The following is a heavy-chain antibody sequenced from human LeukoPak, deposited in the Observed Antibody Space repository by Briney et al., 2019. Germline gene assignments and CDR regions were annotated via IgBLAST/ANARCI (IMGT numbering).Heavy chain of an antibody. Sequence: PGGSLRLSCAASGFTFNTYVMSWVRQAPGKGLEWVSSVSGRGGITYNAASVKGRFTISRDNSKNTLFFQMNSLRAEDTAVYYCAEGNSALAPQVLDYWGQGTLVTVSS. CDR1: GFTFNTYV. CDR2: VSGRGGIT. V-gene: IGHV3-23*01. J-gene: IGHJ4*02. D-gene: IGHD5-18*01. CDR3: AEGNSALAPQVLDY.